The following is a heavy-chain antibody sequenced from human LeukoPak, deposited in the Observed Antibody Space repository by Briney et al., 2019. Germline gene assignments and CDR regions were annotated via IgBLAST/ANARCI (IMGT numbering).Heavy chain of an antibody. V-gene: IGHV4-39*01. CDR2: VYYPGTT. Sequence: SETLSLTCKVSGGSIGSSGFYWGWFRQPPGKGLEWIESVYYPGTTHYNPSLESRVTISVDTSKWQVFLTLRSVTATDTAVYYCGRHVSSGWDYFNGLDVWGQGTAVNVFS. CDR1: GGSIGSSGFY. D-gene: IGHD6-19*01. J-gene: IGHJ6*02. CDR3: GRHVSSGWDYFNGLDV.